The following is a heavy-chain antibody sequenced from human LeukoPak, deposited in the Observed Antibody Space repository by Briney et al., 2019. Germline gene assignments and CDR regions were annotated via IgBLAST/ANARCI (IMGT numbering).Heavy chain of an antibody. D-gene: IGHD2-2*01. CDR2: ISSSSSYI. J-gene: IGHJ6*02. V-gene: IGHV3-21*01. CDR3: ASPSRRAYCSSTSCYPMDV. CDR1: GFTFSSYS. Sequence: GGSLRLSCAASGFTFSSYSMNWVRQAPGKGLEWVSSISSSSSYIYYADSVKGRLTISRDNAKNSLYLQMNSLRAEDTAVYYCASPSRRAYCSSTSCYPMDVWGQGTTVTVSS.